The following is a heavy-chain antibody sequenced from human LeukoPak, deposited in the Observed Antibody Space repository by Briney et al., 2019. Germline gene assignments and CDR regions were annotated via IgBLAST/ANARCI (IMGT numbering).Heavy chain of an antibody. CDR3: ARDGYNLSGDY. CDR2: INHSGST. Sequence: PSETLSLTCAVYGGSFSGYYWSWIRQPPGKGLEWIGEINHSGSTNYNPSLKSRVTISVDTSKNQFSLKLSSVTAADTAVYYCARDGYNLSGDYWGQGTLVTVSS. CDR1: GGSFSGYY. J-gene: IGHJ4*02. D-gene: IGHD5-24*01. V-gene: IGHV4-34*01.